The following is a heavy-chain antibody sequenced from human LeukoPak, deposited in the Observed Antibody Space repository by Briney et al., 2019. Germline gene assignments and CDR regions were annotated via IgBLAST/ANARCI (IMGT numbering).Heavy chain of an antibody. V-gene: IGHV4-34*01. CDR1: GGSFSGYY. CDR2: INHSGST. CDR3: ARRTEGSSWDAFDY. Sequence: PSETLSLTCAVYGGSFSGYYWSWIRQPPGKGLEWIGEINHSGSTNYNPSLKSRVTISVDTSKNQFSLKLSSVTAADTAVYYCARRTEGSSWDAFDYWGQGTLVTVSS. D-gene: IGHD6-13*01. J-gene: IGHJ4*02.